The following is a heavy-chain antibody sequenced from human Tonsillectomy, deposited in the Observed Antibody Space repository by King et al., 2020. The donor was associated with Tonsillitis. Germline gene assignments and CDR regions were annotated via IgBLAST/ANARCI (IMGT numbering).Heavy chain of an antibody. CDR1: GGSMSRYY. V-gene: IGHV4-59*01. CDR2: IFYSGST. CDR3: AREMATPWGGFDY. D-gene: IGHD5-24*01. Sequence: VQLQESGPGLVKPSENLSLTCIVSGGSMSRYYWSWIRQPPGKGVEWIGYIFYSGSTNYNPSLKSRVTMSVDTSKNQFSLNLTSVTAADTAVYYCAREMATPWGGFDYWGQGTLVTVSS. J-gene: IGHJ4*02.